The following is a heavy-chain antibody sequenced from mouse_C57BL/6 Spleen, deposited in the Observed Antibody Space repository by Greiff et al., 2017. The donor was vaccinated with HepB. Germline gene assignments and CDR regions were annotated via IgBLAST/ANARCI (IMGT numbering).Heavy chain of an antibody. D-gene: IGHD1-1*01. J-gene: IGHJ2*01. CDR1: GYTFTDYE. CDR2: IDPETGGT. V-gene: IGHV1-15*01. CDR3: TRGLRNYFDY. Sequence: QVQLQQSGAELVRPGASVTLSCKASGYTFTDYEMHWVKQTPVHGLEWIGAIDPETGGTAYNQKFKGKAILTADKSSSTAYMELRSLTSEDSAVYYCTRGLRNYFDYWGQGTTLTVSS.